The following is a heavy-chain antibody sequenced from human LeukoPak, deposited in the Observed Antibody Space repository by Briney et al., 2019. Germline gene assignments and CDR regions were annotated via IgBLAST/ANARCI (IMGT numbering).Heavy chain of an antibody. D-gene: IGHD2-15*01. Sequence: PSQTLSLTCTVSGGSISSGGYYWSWIRQHPGKGLEWIGYIYYSGSTYYNPSLKSRVTISVDTSKNQFSLKLSSVTAADTAAYYCARTGDCSGGSCYGYWFDPWGQGTLVTVSS. CDR1: GGSISSGGYY. V-gene: IGHV4-31*03. CDR2: IYYSGST. CDR3: ARTGDCSGGSCYGYWFDP. J-gene: IGHJ5*02.